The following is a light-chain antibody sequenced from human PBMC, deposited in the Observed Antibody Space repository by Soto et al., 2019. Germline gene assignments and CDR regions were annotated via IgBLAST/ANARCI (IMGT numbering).Light chain of an antibody. CDR2: GAS. J-gene: IGKJ4*01. CDR3: QKCKVAPFT. Sequence: EIVLTQSPVTLSLSPGERATLSCRASQSVSSSYLAWYQQKPGQAPRLLIYGASTRATAVPSRFSGSGSGTDFTLTISSLQPEDVATYYCQKCKVAPFTFGGGTKVDIK. V-gene: IGKV3-20*02. CDR1: QSVSSSY.